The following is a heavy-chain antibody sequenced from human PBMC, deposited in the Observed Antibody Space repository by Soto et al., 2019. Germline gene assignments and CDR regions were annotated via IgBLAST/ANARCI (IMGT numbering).Heavy chain of an antibody. V-gene: IGHV3-30-3*01. J-gene: IGHJ4*02. Sequence: QVQLVESGGGVVQPGRSLRLSCAASGFTFSSYAMHWVRQAPGKGLEWVGVISYDGSNKYYAESVKGRFTISRDNSKNTRYLQMNSLRAEDTAVYYCARDSRIAARPLVYWGQGTLVTVSS. CDR2: ISYDGSNK. CDR3: ARDSRIAARPLVY. D-gene: IGHD6-6*01. CDR1: GFTFSSYA.